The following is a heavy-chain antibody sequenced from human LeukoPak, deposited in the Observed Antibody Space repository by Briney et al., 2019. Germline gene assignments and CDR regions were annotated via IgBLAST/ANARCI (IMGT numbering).Heavy chain of an antibody. V-gene: IGHV3-23*01. CDR1: GFTFSSYA. J-gene: IGHJ4*02. CDR2: ISGSGGST. D-gene: IGHD2-2*01. CDR3: ANSIVVVPAAPYY. Sequence: GGSLRLSCAASGFTFSSYAMSWVRQAPGKGLEWVSAISGSGGSTYYADSVKGRFTISRDNSKNTLYLHMNSLRAEDTAVYYCANSIVVVPAAPYYWGQGTLVTVSS.